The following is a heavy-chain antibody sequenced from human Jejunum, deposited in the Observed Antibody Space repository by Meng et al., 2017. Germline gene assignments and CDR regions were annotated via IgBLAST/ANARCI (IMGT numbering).Heavy chain of an antibody. D-gene: IGHD3-10*02. CDR3: ARADYVRYFDL. V-gene: IGHV4-4*02. J-gene: IGHJ2*01. CDR1: GDSIESNNW. Sequence: QVQLEESGPGLVKPSETLSLTCAVSGDSIESNNWWTWIRQPPGQGLEWIGEVYHSGSTHYNPSLQSRVTISIDNSKNRFSLSLNSVTAADTAIYYCARADYVRYFDLWGRGTLVTVSS. CDR2: VYHSGST.